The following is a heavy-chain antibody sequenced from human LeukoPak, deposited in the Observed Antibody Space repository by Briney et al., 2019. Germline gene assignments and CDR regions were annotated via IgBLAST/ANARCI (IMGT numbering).Heavy chain of an antibody. J-gene: IGHJ4*02. CDR3: AKGDSFAD. CDR1: GFTFSSYA. V-gene: IGHV3-23*01. CDR2: ISGGGVYT. D-gene: IGHD2-21*01. Sequence: QPGGSLRLSCAASGFTFSSYAMSWVRQAPGKGLEWVSGISGGGVYTWYAESVEGRFTISRDNSKNTLYLQMNALRAEDTAVYYCAKGDSFADWGQGTLVTVSS.